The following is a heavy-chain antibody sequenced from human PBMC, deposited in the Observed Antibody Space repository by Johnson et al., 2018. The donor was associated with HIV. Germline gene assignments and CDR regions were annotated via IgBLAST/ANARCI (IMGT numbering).Heavy chain of an antibody. CDR3: ANILSSLEWFPDDAFDI. CDR2: IKQDGSEK. V-gene: IGHV3-7*01. Sequence: VQLVESGGGLVQPGGSLRLSCAASGFTFSSYWMSWVRQAPGKGLEWVANIKQDGSEKYYADSVKGRFTISRDNSKNTLYLKMNSLRAEDTAVYYCANILSSLEWFPDDAFDIWGQGTMVTVSS. D-gene: IGHD3-3*01. CDR1: GFTFSSYW. J-gene: IGHJ3*02.